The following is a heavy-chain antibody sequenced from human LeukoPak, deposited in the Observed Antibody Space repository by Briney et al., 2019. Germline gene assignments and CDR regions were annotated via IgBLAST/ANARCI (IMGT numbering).Heavy chain of an antibody. V-gene: IGHV4-59*01. CDR2: IYYSGST. Sequence: PSETLSLTCTVSGGSISSYYWSWIRQPPGKGLEWIGYIYYSGSTNYNPSLKSRVTISVDTSKNQFSLKLSSVTAADTAVYYCARVGDCDILTGYPYYFDYWGQGTLVTVSS. D-gene: IGHD3-9*01. CDR1: GGSISSYY. CDR3: ARVGDCDILTGYPYYFDY. J-gene: IGHJ4*02.